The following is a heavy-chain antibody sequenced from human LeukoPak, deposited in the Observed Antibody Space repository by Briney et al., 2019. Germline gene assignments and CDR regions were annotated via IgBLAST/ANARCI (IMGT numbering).Heavy chain of an antibody. V-gene: IGHV3-30-3*01. J-gene: IGHJ4*02. CDR2: ISYDGSNK. CDR1: GFTFSSYA. Sequence: GGSLRLSCAASGFTFSSYAMHWVRQAPGKGLEWVAVISYDGSNKYYADSVKGRFTISRDNSKNTLYLQVNSLRAEDTAVYYCARDSSPLYSYGYGDYWGQETLVTVSS. D-gene: IGHD5-18*01. CDR3: ARDSSPLYSYGYGDY.